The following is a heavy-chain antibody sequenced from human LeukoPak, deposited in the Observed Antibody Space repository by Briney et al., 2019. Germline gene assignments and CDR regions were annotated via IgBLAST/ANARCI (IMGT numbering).Heavy chain of an antibody. CDR1: GFTFSMYW. Sequence: LPGGSLRLSCAASGFTFSMYWMTWVRQAPGKGLEWVANIKQDGSGEHVDSVKGRFTISRDNAKNTLYLQMNSLRDEDTAVYYCARDPYDSSAYGAFDIWGQGTMVTVSS. D-gene: IGHD3-22*01. CDR3: ARDPYDSSAYGAFDI. J-gene: IGHJ3*02. V-gene: IGHV3-7*01. CDR2: IKQDGSGE.